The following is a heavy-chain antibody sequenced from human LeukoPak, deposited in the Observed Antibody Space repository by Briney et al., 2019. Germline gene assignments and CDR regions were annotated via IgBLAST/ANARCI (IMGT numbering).Heavy chain of an antibody. V-gene: IGHV3-30*04. CDR3: ARDAPYGSGSYYTHLHY. D-gene: IGHD3-10*01. CDR2: ISYDGSNK. J-gene: IGHJ4*02. CDR1: GFTFSSYA. Sequence: PGGSLRLSCAASGFTFSSYAMHWVRQAPGKGLEWVAVISYDGSNKYYADSVKGRFTISRDNSKNTLYLQMNSLRAEDTAVYYCARDAPYGSGSYYTHLHYWGQGTLVTVSS.